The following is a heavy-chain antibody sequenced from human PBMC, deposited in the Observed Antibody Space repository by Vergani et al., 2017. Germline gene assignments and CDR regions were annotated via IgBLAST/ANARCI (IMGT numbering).Heavy chain of an antibody. CDR3: ARDSYSISSSYYYGMDV. CDR2: ISAYNGNT. CDR1: GYTFTSYG. D-gene: IGHD6-6*01. J-gene: IGHJ6*02. V-gene: IGHV1-18*04. Sequence: QVQLVQSGAEVKKPGASVKVSCTASGYTFTSYGISWVRQAPGQGLEWMGWISAYNGNTNYAQKLQGRVTMTTDTSTSTAYMELRSLRSDDTAVYYCARDSYSISSSYYYGMDVWGQGTTVTVSS.